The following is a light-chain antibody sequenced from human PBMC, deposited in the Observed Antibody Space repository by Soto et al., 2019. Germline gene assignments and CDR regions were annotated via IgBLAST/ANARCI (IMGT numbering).Light chain of an antibody. CDR3: SSFTRSITWV. J-gene: IGLJ3*02. CDR1: SSDVGGYNS. CDR2: EVS. Sequence: QSVLTQPASVSGSPGQSITISCTGTSSDVGGYNSVCWHQQHPGKAPKLMIYEVSNRPSGVSDRFSASKSGNTASLTISGLLADDEADYYCSSFTRSITWVFGGGTKLTVL. V-gene: IGLV2-14*01.